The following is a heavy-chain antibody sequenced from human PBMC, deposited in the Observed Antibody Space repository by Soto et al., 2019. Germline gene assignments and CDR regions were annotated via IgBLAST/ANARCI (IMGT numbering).Heavy chain of an antibody. CDR3: ARERGYSGKSDAFDI. J-gene: IGHJ3*02. Sequence: QVHLVQSGIEEKKPGASLKVSCKASGYTFTSFRISWVRHAPGQGLEWMGWISAYNGNTNYAQKLQGRVTMTTDTSTSTAYMELRSLRSDDTAVYSCARERGYSGKSDAFDIWGQGTMVTVSS. CDR2: ISAYNGNT. V-gene: IGHV1-18*04. D-gene: IGHD1-26*01. CDR1: GYTFTSFR.